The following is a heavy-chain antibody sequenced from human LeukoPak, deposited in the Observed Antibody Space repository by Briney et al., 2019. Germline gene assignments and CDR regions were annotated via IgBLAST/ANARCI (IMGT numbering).Heavy chain of an antibody. CDR1: GFTFSGYG. CDR3: AKGYCSDTNCPIDY. J-gene: IGHJ4*02. Sequence: GGSLRLSCAASGFTFSGYGMHWVRQAPGKGLEWVAVISYDGINKFYADSVKGRFTISRDNSKNTLYLQMNSLRAEDTAMYYCAKGYCSDTNCPIDYWGQGTLVTVSS. CDR2: ISYDGINK. V-gene: IGHV3-30*18. D-gene: IGHD2-2*01.